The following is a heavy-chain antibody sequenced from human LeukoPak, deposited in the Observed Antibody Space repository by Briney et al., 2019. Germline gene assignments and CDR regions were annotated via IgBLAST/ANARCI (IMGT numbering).Heavy chain of an antibody. Sequence: EASVKVSCKASGYTFHSYGHTWVRQAPGQGLEWMGWTSAYNGKTNYAQKFQGRVTMTTDTSTSTAYMELRSLTSDDTAVYYCAREREEIESSGFSAWFNSWGQGTLVTASS. CDR2: TSAYNGKT. CDR3: AREREEIESSGFSAWFNS. D-gene: IGHD3-22*01. CDR1: GYTFHSYG. J-gene: IGHJ5*01. V-gene: IGHV1-18*01.